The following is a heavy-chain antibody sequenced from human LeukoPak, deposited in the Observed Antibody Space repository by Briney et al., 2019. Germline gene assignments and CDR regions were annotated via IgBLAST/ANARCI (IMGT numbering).Heavy chain of an antibody. J-gene: IGHJ4*02. Sequence: TGGSLRLSCAASGFTFSSYEMNWVRQAPGKGLEWLSYIDTSGSTIYYADSVKGRFTISRDNAKNSLYLQMNSLRAEDTAAYYCVRDRDWVYYFDYWGQGTLVSVSS. CDR3: VRDRDWVYYFDY. D-gene: IGHD2-21*02. CDR1: GFTFSSYE. V-gene: IGHV3-48*03. CDR2: IDTSGSTI.